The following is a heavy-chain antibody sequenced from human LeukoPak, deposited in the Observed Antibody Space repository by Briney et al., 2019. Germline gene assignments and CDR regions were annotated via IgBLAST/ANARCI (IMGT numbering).Heavy chain of an antibody. Sequence: SETLSLSCTVSGGSISSSTYYWGWIRQPPGKGLEWIGYISYIGSTNYNPSLKSRVTISVDTSKNQFSLRLSSVTAADTAVYYCARDPTTVTKGLDIWGQGTMVTVSS. CDR2: ISYIGST. V-gene: IGHV4-61*01. CDR1: GGSISSSTYY. CDR3: ARDPTTVTKGLDI. D-gene: IGHD4-17*01. J-gene: IGHJ3*02.